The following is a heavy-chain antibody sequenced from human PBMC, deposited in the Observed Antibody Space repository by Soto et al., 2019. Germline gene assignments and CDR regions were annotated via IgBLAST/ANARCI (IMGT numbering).Heavy chain of an antibody. CDR3: ASEVMTTRFGHYYYGMDV. J-gene: IGHJ6*02. V-gene: IGHV4-30-4*01. CDR2: IYYSGST. CDR1: GGSISSGDYY. D-gene: IGHD4-4*01. Sequence: SETLSLTCTVSGGSISSGDYYWSWIRQPPGKGLEWIGYIYYSGSTYYNPSLKSRVTISVDTSKNQFSLKLSSVTAADTAVYYFASEVMTTRFGHYYYGMDVWGQGTTVTVSS.